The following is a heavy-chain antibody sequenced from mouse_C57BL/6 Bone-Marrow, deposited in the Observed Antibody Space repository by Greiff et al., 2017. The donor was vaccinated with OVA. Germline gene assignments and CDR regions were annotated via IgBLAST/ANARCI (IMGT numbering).Heavy chain of an antibody. CDR2: IDPEDGDT. CDR3: TTPYGSSYLWYFDV. Sequence: EVQLQQSGAELVRPGASVKLSCTASGFNIKDYYMHWVKQRPEQGLEWIGRIDPEDGDTEYAPKFQGKATMTADTSSTTAYLQLSSLTSEDTAVYYCTTPYGSSYLWYFDVWGTGTTVTVSS. CDR1: GFNIKDYY. D-gene: IGHD1-1*01. J-gene: IGHJ1*03. V-gene: IGHV14-1*01.